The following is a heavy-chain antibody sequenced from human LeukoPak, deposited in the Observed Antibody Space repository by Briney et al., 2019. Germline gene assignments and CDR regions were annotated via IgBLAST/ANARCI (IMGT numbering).Heavy chain of an antibody. Sequence: PGGSLRLSCEASAFTVSTHYLRWVRQAPGKGLEWVSVISSGGSTYYADSVKGRFTISRDNSKNTLYLQMNSLRAEDTAVYYCAKLFGDQTYYYYYGMDVWGQGTTVTVSS. CDR3: AKLFGDQTYYYYYGMDV. J-gene: IGHJ6*02. V-gene: IGHV3-53*01. CDR2: ISSGGST. CDR1: AFTVSTHY. D-gene: IGHD3-10*02.